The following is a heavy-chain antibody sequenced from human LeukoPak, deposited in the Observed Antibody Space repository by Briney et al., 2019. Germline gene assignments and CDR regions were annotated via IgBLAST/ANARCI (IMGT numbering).Heavy chain of an antibody. CDR1: GYTFTDYY. J-gene: IGHJ2*01. CDR3: ARPTGSGWYFDL. V-gene: IGHV1-69*05. Sequence: GASVKVSCKASGYTFTDYYMDWVRQAPGQGLEWMGGIIPIFGTANYAQKFQGRVTITTDESTSTAYMELSSLRSEDTAVYYCARPTGSGWYFDLWGRGTLVTVSS. D-gene: IGHD6-19*01. CDR2: IIPIFGTA.